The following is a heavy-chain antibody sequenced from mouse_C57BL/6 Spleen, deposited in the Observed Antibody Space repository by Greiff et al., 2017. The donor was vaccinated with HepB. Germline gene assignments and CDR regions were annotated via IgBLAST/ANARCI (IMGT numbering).Heavy chain of an antibody. Sequence: EVNVVESGGGLVQPGGSLKLSCAASGFTFSDYYMYWVRQTPEKRLEWVAYISNGGGSTYYPDTVKGRFTISRDNAKNTLYLQMSRLKSEDTAMYYCARGAYGSSLAYWGQGTLVTVSA. CDR3: ARGAYGSSLAY. J-gene: IGHJ3*01. CDR2: ISNGGGST. CDR1: GFTFSDYY. D-gene: IGHD1-1*01. V-gene: IGHV5-12*01.